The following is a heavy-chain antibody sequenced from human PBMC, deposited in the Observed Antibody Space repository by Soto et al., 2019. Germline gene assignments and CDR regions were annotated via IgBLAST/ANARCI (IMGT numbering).Heavy chain of an antibody. CDR1: GGSFSGYY. CDR2: INHSGST. D-gene: IGHD2-8*02. J-gene: IGHJ4*02. Sequence: QVQLQQWGAGLLKPSETLSLTCAVYGGSFSGYYWTWIRQPPGTGLEWIGEINHSGSTNYNPSLKXRXTXSXXTSKNQFSLTLTSVTAADTAVYYCARDKITGLFDYWGQGTLVTVSS. CDR3: ARDKITGLFDY. V-gene: IGHV4-34*01.